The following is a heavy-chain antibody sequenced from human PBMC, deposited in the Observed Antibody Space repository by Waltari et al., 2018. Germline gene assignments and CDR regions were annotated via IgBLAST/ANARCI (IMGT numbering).Heavy chain of an antibody. J-gene: IGHJ4*02. Sequence: EVQLVQSGAEVKKPGESLKISCEASGYSFTNYWIGWVRQMPGKGLEWMAIIYPGDSETRYNPSFQGQVTISADKSISTAYLQWGSLKASDTAMYYCGRGRAVDLIDYWGQGTLVTVSS. D-gene: IGHD3-16*01. CDR2: IYPGDSET. CDR1: GYSFTNYW. CDR3: GRGRAVDLIDY. V-gene: IGHV5-51*01.